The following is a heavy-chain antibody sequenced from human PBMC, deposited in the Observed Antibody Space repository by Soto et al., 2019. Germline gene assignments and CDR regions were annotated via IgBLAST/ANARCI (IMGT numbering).Heavy chain of an antibody. CDR1: GGSISSYY. V-gene: IGHV4-59*01. CDR3: ARVQGGWYFDL. J-gene: IGHJ2*01. D-gene: IGHD3-16*01. CDR2: IYYSGST. Sequence: SETLSLTCTVSGGSISSYYWSWIRQPPGKGLEWIGYIYYSGSTNYNPSLKSRVTISVDTSKNQFSLKLSSVTAADTAVYYCARVQGGWYFDLWGRGTLVTVSS.